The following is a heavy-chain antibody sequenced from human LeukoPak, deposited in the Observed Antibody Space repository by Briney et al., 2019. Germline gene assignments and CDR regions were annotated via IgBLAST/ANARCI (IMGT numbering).Heavy chain of an antibody. V-gene: IGHV1-18*01. Sequence: ASVKVSCKASGYTFSNFGLSWVRQAPGQGLEWMGWISGNNDNPNYGQKFQGRFTVTTDSSTSTAYMELRNLRSDDTAVYYCARDGTSTDDCWGQGTLVTVSS. D-gene: IGHD2-2*01. CDR1: GYTFSNFG. CDR2: ISGNNDNP. J-gene: IGHJ4*02. CDR3: ARDGTSTDDC.